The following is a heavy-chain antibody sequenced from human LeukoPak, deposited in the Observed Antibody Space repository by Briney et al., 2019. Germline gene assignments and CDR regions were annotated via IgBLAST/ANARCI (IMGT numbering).Heavy chain of an antibody. J-gene: IGHJ3*01. Sequence: SETLSLTCTVSGGSISTFYWSWLRQPPGKGLEWIGYIFHTGHSNHNPSLKGRVTISVDTSKNQFSLNLNSVTAADTAMYYCARHPFSDGFDLWGRGTMVTVSS. CDR3: ARHPFSDGFDL. V-gene: IGHV4-59*08. CDR1: GGSISTFY. CDR2: IFHTGHS.